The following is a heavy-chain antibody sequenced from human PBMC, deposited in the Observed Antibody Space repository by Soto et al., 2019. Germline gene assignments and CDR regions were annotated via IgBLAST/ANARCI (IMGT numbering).Heavy chain of an antibody. J-gene: IGHJ4*02. D-gene: IGHD3-10*01. Sequence: QLQLQESGPGLVKPSETLSLTCTVSGDAISTNSNYWGWIRQPPGKGLEWIGIGSYSGSTYDNPSLNRRVTVSVDTSKDLFFQKLNNVNEAYTDVYYCAKLNYPNYLDSCGQGILVT. CDR3: AKLNYPNYLDS. CDR2: GSYSGST. CDR1: GDAISTNSNY. V-gene: IGHV4-39*01.